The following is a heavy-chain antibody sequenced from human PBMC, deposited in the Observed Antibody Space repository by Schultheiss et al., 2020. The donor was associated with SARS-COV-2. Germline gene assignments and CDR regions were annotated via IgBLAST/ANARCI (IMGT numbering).Heavy chain of an antibody. Sequence: GGSLRLSCAASGFTFSSYGMHWVRQAPGKGLEWVGRIKSKTDGGTTDYAAPVKGRFTISRDNSKNTLYLQMNSLRAEDTAVYYCARDRYYSSGWGSNGMDVWGQGTTVTVSS. CDR3: ARDRYYSSGWGSNGMDV. CDR2: IKSKTDGGTT. CDR1: GFTFSSYG. J-gene: IGHJ6*02. V-gene: IGHV3-15*01. D-gene: IGHD6-19*01.